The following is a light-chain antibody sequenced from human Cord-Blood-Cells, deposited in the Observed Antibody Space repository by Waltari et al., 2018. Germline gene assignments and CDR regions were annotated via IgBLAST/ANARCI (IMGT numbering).Light chain of an antibody. Sequence: QSVLTQPPSVSGAPGQRVTISCTGSSSNIGAGYDVHWYQQLPGTAPKLLIYGNSKRPAGVPDRFSGSKSGTSASLASTGLQAEDEADYYCQSYDSSLSGYVVFGGGTKLTVL. J-gene: IGLJ2*01. CDR3: QSYDSSLSGYVV. V-gene: IGLV1-40*01. CDR2: GNS. CDR1: SSNIGAGYD.